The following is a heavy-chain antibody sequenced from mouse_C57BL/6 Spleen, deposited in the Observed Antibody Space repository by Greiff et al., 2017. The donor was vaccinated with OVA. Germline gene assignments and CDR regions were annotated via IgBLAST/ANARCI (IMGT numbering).Heavy chain of an antibody. CDR3: AKKTTVALDY. CDR1: GYAFTNYL. D-gene: IGHD1-1*01. CDR2: INPGSGGT. J-gene: IGHJ2*01. Sequence: QVQLQQSGAELVRPGTSVKVSCKASGYAFTNYLIEWVKQRPGQGLEWIGVINPGSGGTNYNEKFKGKATLTEDKSSSTAYMQLSSLTSEDAEVYVSAKKTTVALDYGGQGTTLTVSA. V-gene: IGHV1-54*01.